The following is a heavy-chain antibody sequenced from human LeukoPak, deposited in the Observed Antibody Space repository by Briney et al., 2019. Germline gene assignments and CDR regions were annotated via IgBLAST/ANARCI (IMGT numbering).Heavy chain of an antibody. Sequence: PGGSLRLSCAASGSSFSSYAMSWVRQPSGKGLEWVSAISRSGGSTYYADSVKGRFTISRDNSKNTLYLQMNSLRAEDTAVYYCAKGPTDYGDCYFDYWGQGTLVTVSS. V-gene: IGHV3-23*01. CDR2: ISRSGGST. CDR1: GSSFSSYA. CDR3: AKGPTDYGDCYFDY. J-gene: IGHJ4*02. D-gene: IGHD4-17*01.